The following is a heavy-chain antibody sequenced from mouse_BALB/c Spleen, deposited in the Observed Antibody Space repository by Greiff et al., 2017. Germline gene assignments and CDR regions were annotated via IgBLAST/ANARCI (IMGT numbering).Heavy chain of an antibody. CDR2: IYPGDGDT. CDR3: ARDGYGNYGWGDY. CDR1: GYAFSSSW. D-gene: IGHD2-1*01. Sequence: QVQLQQSGPELVKPGASVKISCKASGYAFSSSWMNWVKQRPGQGLEWIGRIYPGDGDTNYNGKFKGKATLTADKSSSTAYMQLSSLTSVDSAVYFCARDGYGNYGWGDYWGQGTSVTVSS. V-gene: IGHV1-82*01. J-gene: IGHJ4*01.